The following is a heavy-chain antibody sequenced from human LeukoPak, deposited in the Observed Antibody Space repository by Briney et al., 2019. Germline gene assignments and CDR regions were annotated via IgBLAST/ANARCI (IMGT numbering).Heavy chain of an antibody. Sequence: SETLSLTCTVSGASVSSASYWSWIRQPPGKGVEWIAHIYNGVNTNYNPSLKSRVTISVDTSKNQFSLRLNSVTVADTAVYYCARSRAFNSGAFDPWGQGSLVTVSS. D-gene: IGHD1-26*01. J-gene: IGHJ5*02. CDR3: ARSRAFNSGAFDP. CDR2: IYNGVNT. CDR1: GASVSSASY. V-gene: IGHV4-61*01.